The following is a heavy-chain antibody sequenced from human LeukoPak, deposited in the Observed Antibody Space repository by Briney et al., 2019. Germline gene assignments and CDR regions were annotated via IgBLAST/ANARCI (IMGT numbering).Heavy chain of an antibody. V-gene: IGHV1-46*01. D-gene: IGHD1-26*01. CDR1: GYTFTGYY. Sequence: ASVKVSCKASGYTFTGYYMHWVRQAPGQGLEWMGIINPSGGSTSYAQKFQGRVTMTRDMSTSTVYMELSSLRSEDTAMYYCASSWWELHEARFDYWGQGTLVTVSS. J-gene: IGHJ4*02. CDR3: ASSWWELHEARFDY. CDR2: INPSGGST.